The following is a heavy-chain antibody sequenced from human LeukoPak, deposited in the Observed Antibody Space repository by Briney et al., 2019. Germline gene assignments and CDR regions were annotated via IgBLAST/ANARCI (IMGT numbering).Heavy chain of an antibody. CDR3: ARPYGGNPGYFDY. CDR1: GGSISSSSEY. CDR2: IYYSGTT. V-gene: IGHV4-39*01. D-gene: IGHD4-23*01. J-gene: IGHJ4*02. Sequence: NPSETLSLTCTISGGSISSSSEYCGWIRQPPGKGLEWIGNIYYSGTTYYNPSLKSRVTISVDTSKSQFSLKLSSVTAADTAVYYCARPYGGNPGYFDYWGQGTLVTVFS.